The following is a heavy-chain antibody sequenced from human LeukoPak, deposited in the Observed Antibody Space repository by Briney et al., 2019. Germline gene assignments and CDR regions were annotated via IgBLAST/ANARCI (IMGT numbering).Heavy chain of an antibody. CDR1: GFTFSSSA. CDR2: ISGSGGST. CDR3: AKSAYYDSSGFYREYYFDY. V-gene: IGHV3-23*01. Sequence: GGSLRLSCAASGFTFSSSAMSWVRQAPGKGLEWVSTISGSGGSTYYADSVKGRFTISRDNSKNTLHLQMNSLRAEDTAVYYCAKSAYYDSSGFYREYYFDYWGQGTLVTVSS. J-gene: IGHJ4*02. D-gene: IGHD3-22*01.